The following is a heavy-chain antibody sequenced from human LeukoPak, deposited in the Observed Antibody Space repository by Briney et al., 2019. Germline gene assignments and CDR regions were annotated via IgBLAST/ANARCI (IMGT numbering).Heavy chain of an antibody. CDR1: GFTLSSYS. CDR2: ISSSSSYI. Sequence: GGSLRLSCAASGFTLSSYSMNWVRQAPGKGLEWVSSISSSSSYIYYADSVKGRFTISRDNAKNSLYLQMNSLRAEDTAVYYCARGGRMVTAIPFDYWGQGTLVTVSS. D-gene: IGHD2-21*02. CDR3: ARGGRMVTAIPFDY. V-gene: IGHV3-21*01. J-gene: IGHJ4*02.